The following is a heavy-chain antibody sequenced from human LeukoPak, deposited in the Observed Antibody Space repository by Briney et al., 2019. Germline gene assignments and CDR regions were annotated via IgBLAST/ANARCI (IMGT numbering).Heavy chain of an antibody. D-gene: IGHD1-26*01. J-gene: IGHJ5*02. CDR2: ISSSGSTI. CDR3: ARDQTTRTSGTYYSWFDP. Sequence: SGGSLRLSCAASGFTFSDYYMSWIRQAPGKGLEWVSYISSSGSTIYYAASVKGRFTISRDNTKNLLYLQMNSLRADDTAVYYCARDQTTRTSGTYYSWFDPWGQGTLVTVSS. CDR1: GFTFSDYY. V-gene: IGHV3-11*04.